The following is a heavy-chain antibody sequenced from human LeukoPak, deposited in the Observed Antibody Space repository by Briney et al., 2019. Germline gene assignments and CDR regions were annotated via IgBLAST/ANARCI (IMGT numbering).Heavy chain of an antibody. CDR2: IIPIFGTA. CDR3: ARGSTTFGVVTTPYPNNWFDP. D-gene: IGHD3-3*01. Sequence: GASVKVSCKASGGTFSSYAISWVRQAPGQGLEWMGGIIPIFGTANYAQKFQGRVTITTDESTSTAYMELSGLRSEDKAVFYCARGSTTFGVVTTPYPNNWFDPWGQGTLVTVSS. V-gene: IGHV1-69*05. J-gene: IGHJ5*02. CDR1: GGTFSSYA.